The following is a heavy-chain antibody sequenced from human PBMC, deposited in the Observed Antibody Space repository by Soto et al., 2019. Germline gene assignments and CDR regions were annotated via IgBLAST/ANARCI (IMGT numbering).Heavy chain of an antibody. CDR1: GGTFSSYA. Sequence: GASVKVSCKASGGTFSSYAISWVRQAPGQGLEWMGGIIPIFGTTEYAASVKGRFTISRDDSKSIAYLQMNSLKTEDTAVYYCTRGGVVVAATSLLIWGQGTMVTVS. D-gene: IGHD2-15*01. CDR3: TRGGVVVAATSLLI. CDR2: IIPIFGTT. J-gene: IGHJ3*02. V-gene: IGHV1-69*05.